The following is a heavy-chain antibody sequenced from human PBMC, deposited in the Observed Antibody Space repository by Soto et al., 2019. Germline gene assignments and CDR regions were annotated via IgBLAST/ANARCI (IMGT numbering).Heavy chain of an antibody. D-gene: IGHD4-4*01. J-gene: IGHJ4*02. CDR1: GYTFASYG. CDR3: ARARSNQPRFLQLIDY. CDR2: IISYTGNT. V-gene: IGHV1-18*01. Sequence: ASVKVSCKASGYTFASYGFSWVRQAPGQGLEWLGWIISYTGNTNYAQKFQDRVTMTIDTSTGTAYMELRSLRAEDTAVYYCARARSNQPRFLQLIDYWGQGTLVTVSS.